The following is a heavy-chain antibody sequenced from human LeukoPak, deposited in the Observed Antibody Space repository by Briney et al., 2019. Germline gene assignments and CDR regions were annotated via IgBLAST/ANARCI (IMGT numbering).Heavy chain of an antibody. CDR2: INPNSGGT. Sequence: ASVKVSCKASGYTFIGYYMHWVRQAPGQGLEWMGWINPNSGGTNYAQKFQGRVTMTRDTSISTAYMELSSLRSDDTAVYYCGRAEPYVEMAATFDYWGQGTLVTVSS. CDR1: GYTFIGYY. V-gene: IGHV1-2*02. CDR3: GRAEPYVEMAATFDY. D-gene: IGHD5-24*01. J-gene: IGHJ4*02.